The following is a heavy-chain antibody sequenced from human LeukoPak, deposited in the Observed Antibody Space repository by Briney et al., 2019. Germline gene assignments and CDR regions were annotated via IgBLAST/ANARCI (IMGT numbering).Heavy chain of an antibody. J-gene: IGHJ4*02. CDR1: GFTFAGHT. CDR3: TKDPNPFYDFWSGYK. V-gene: IGHV3-23*01. Sequence: GGSLRLSCAASGFTFAGHTMTWLRQAPGKGLEWVSIIGGRDDRTYYADSVEGRFTISRDNSKNILYLQMSSLRAEDTAVYYCTKDPNPFYDFWSGYKWGQGTLVTVSS. CDR2: IGGRDDRT. D-gene: IGHD3-3*01.